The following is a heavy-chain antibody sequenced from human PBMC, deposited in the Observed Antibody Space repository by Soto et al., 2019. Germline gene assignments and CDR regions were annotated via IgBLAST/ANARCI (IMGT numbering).Heavy chain of an antibody. Sequence: TLSLTCTVSGVSISTTTYFWGWIRHLPGRGLEWIGSIHGGGSTYYSPSLRSRLTISVETSKNQFALKLSSVTAADTAVYYCARPNFDYGALHAFDIWGQGTMVTVSS. J-gene: IGHJ3*02. CDR3: ARPNFDYGALHAFDI. CDR2: IHGGGST. D-gene: IGHD3-10*01. CDR1: GVSISTTTYF. V-gene: IGHV4-39*01.